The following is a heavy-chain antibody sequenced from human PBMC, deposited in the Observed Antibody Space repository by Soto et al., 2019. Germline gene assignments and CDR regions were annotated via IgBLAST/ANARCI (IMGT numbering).Heavy chain of an antibody. J-gene: IGHJ4*02. Sequence: GGSLRLSWAASGFTFSSYGMHWVRQAPGKGLEWVAVIWYDGSNKYYADSVKGRFTISRDNSKNTLYLQMNSLRAEDTAVYYCARDPSAVAGTEFDYWGQGTLVTVSS. CDR1: GFTFSSYG. D-gene: IGHD6-19*01. V-gene: IGHV3-33*01. CDR2: IWYDGSNK. CDR3: ARDPSAVAGTEFDY.